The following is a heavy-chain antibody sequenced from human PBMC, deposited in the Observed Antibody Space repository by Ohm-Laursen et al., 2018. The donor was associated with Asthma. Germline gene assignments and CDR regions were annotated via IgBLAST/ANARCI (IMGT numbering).Heavy chain of an antibody. V-gene: IGHV3-30*19. CDR2: GGSYYDGGLK. D-gene: IGHD1-7*01. CDR3: ARYNWNYVGGY. Sequence: SLRLSCAASGFTFNSYGIHWVRQAPGKGLEWVAVGGSYYDGGLKYYADSVNGRFTVSRDDSKNTLYLQMNSLRPDDTAVYYCARYNWNYVGGYWGQGTLVTVSS. CDR1: GFTFNSYG. J-gene: IGHJ4*02.